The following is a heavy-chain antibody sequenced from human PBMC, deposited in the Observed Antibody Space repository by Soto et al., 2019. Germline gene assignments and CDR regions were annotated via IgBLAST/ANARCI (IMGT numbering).Heavy chain of an antibody. V-gene: IGHV1-46*01. Sequence: GASVKVSCKASGGTFSSYPITWVRQAPGQGLEWMGIINPSGGSTSYAQKFQGRVTMARDTSTSTVYMELSSLRSEDTAVYYCARVGWTVFDYWGQGTLVTVSS. CDR1: GGTFSSYP. CDR2: INPSGGST. CDR3: ARVGWTVFDY. J-gene: IGHJ4*02. D-gene: IGHD6-19*01.